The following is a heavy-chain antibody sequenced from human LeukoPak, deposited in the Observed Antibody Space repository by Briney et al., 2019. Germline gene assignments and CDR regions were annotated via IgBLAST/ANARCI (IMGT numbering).Heavy chain of an antibody. CDR2: IYYSGST. CDR1: GGSISSYY. CDR3: ARGSAFWYFDY. V-gene: IGHV4-59*01. J-gene: IGHJ4*02. Sequence: SETLSLTCTVSGGSISSYYWSWIRQPPEKGLEWIGYIYYSGSTNYNPSLKSRVTISVDTSKNQFSLKLSSVTAADTAVYYCARGSAFWYFDYWGQGTLVTVSS. D-gene: IGHD2-15*01.